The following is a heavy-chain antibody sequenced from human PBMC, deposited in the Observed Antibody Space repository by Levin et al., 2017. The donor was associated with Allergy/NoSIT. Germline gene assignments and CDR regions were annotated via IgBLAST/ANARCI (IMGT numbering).Heavy chain of an antibody. CDR3: ARDTKGSDAFDI. V-gene: IGHV4-59*01. CDR1: GGSISSYY. Sequence: SETLSLTCTVSGGSISSYYWSWIRQPPGKGLEWIGYIYYSGSTNYNPSLKSRVTISVDTSKNQFSLKLSSVTAADTAVYYCARDTKGSDAFDIWGQRTMVTVSS. D-gene: IGHD3-3*01. CDR2: IYYSGST. J-gene: IGHJ3*02.